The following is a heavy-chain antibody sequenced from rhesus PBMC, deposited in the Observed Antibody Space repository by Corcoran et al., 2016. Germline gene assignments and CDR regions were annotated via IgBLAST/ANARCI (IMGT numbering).Heavy chain of an antibody. J-gene: IGHJ4*01. CDR3: AKHGDTYVWAFDY. Sequence: EVKVVETGGGLVQPGGSLKLSCAASGFTFSNYGMSWVRQAPGKGLAWVSTINSGGDGTNYADSVKGRFTISRDNSKNTLSLQMNSLKTEDAAVYYCAKHGDTYVWAFDYWGQGVLVTVSS. CDR2: INSGGDGT. D-gene: IGHD1-38*01. V-gene: IGHV3S5*01. CDR1: GFTFSNYG.